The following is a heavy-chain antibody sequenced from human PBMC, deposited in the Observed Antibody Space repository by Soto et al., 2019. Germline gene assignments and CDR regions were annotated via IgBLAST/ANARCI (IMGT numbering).Heavy chain of an antibody. CDR1: GFSLNTYGVG. J-gene: IGHJ4*02. D-gene: IGHD3-16*01. V-gene: IGHV2-5*02. CDR3: ARALGSWGDYYFDY. Sequence: QITLKESGPTLVKPTQTLTLTCTVSGFSLNTYGVGVGWIRQPPGKALEWLALIYWDDDKRYSPSLKSRLTITKDTSKNQVVLTMTNMDPVDTVTYYCARALGSWGDYYFDYWGQGTLVTVSS. CDR2: IYWDDDK.